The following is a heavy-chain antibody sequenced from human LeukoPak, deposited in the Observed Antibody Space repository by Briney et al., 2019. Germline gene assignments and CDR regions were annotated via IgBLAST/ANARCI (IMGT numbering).Heavy chain of an antibody. J-gene: IGHJ4*02. CDR3: ANPHYGSSGWYYFDY. D-gene: IGHD6-19*01. CDR2: ISGSGGST. Sequence: GESLKISCKGSGYSFTSYWISWVRQAPGKGLEWVSAISGSGGSTYYADSVKGRFTISRDNSKNTLYLQMNRLRAEDTAVYYCANPHYGSSGWYYFDYWGQGTLVTVSS. CDR1: GYSFTSYW. V-gene: IGHV3-23*01.